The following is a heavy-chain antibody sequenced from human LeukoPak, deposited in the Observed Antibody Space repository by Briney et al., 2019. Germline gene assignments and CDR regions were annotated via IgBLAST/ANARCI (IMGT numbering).Heavy chain of an antibody. J-gene: IGHJ6*03. D-gene: IGHD5-12*01. CDR3: ARDLRGYSGYDDAHYYYYYYMDV. CDR2: IYYSGST. CDR1: GGSISSYY. V-gene: IGHV4-59*01. Sequence: PSETLSLTCTVSGGSISSYYWNWIRQPPGKGLEWIGYIYYSGSTNYNPSLKSRVTISVDTSKNQFSLKLSSVTAADTAVYYCARDLRGYSGYDDAHYYYYYYMDVWGKGTTVTVSS.